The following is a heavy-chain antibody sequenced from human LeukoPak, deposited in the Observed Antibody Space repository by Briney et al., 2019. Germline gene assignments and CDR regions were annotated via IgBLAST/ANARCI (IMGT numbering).Heavy chain of an antibody. CDR2: INPSGGST. V-gene: IGHV1-46*01. J-gene: IGHJ5*02. Sequence: ASVKVSCKASGYTFTSYYMHWVRQAPGQGLEWMGIINPSGGSTSYAQKFQGRVTMTRDTSTSTVYMELSSLRSEDTAVYCCARDRIAAAGSYWFDPWGQGTLVTVSS. CDR1: GYTFTSYY. D-gene: IGHD6-13*01. CDR3: ARDRIAAAGSYWFDP.